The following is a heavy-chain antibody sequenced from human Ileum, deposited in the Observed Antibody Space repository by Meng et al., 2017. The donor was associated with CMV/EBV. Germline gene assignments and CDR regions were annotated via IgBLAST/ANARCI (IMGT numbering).Heavy chain of an antibody. CDR2: IHRGGNT. Sequence: VQSVVCGEGVGQPGGSLCISCVATVCTDSLNSVSWVRRHGGKGMGWLSLIHRGGNTYYIVSVKVRFTVSRDNSKNTMYLRMISLRAEDTAVYYCANSLGWFTGLDFWGRGALVTVSS. D-gene: IGHD3-3*01. CDR1: VCTDSLNS. CDR3: ANSLGWFTGLDF. V-gene: IGHV3-53*01. J-gene: IGHJ2*01.